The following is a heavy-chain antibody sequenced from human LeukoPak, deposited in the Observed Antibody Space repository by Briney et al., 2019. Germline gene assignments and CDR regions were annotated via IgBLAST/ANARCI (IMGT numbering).Heavy chain of an antibody. Sequence: GGSLRLSCAASGFTFSSYGMHWVRQAPGKGLEWVAFIRYDGSNKYYADSVKGRFTISRDNAKNSLYLQMNSLRAEDTAVYYCASMWVIRGPFDYWGQGTLVTVSS. J-gene: IGHJ4*02. CDR2: IRYDGSNK. V-gene: IGHV3-30*02. CDR3: ASMWVIRGPFDY. CDR1: GFTFSSYG. D-gene: IGHD3-16*02.